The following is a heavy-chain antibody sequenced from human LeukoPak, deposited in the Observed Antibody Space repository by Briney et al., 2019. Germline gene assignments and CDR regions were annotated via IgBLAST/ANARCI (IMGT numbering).Heavy chain of an antibody. J-gene: IGHJ6*03. CDR1: GYGFTIYY. Sequence: SVKVSCSSSGYGFTIYYMHWVRQAPGQGLGWMGIINPSGGSTSYAQMFQGSVTMRRDMSTSTVYMKLSSLRSEDTVDYYCARVDGSSSYYYYMYVWGKGTTVTVSS. CDR3: ARVDGSSSYYYYMYV. CDR2: INPSGGST. V-gene: IGHV1-46*01. D-gene: IGHD1-26*01.